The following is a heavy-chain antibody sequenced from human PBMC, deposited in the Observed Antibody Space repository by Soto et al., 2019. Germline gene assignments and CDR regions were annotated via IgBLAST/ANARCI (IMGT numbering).Heavy chain of an antibody. V-gene: IGHV3-30*18. J-gene: IGHJ6*02. CDR2: ISYDGSNK. D-gene: IGHD5-12*01. CDR1: GFTFSSYG. Sequence: GGSLRLSCAASGFTFSSYGMHWVRQAPGKGLEWVAVISYDGSNKYYADSVKGRFTISRDNSKNTLYLQMNSLRAEDTAVYYCANDQSGYDWVYYYGMDVWGQGTTVTVSS. CDR3: ANDQSGYDWVYYYGMDV.